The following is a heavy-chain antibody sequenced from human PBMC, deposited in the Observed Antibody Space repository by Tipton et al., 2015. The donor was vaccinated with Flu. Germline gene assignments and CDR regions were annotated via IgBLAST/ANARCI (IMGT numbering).Heavy chain of an antibody. V-gene: IGHV6-1*01. J-gene: IGHJ6*02. CDR1: GDSVSSNSAA. CDR3: ARDLAYYDILTGYQGYYYYGMDV. D-gene: IGHD3-9*01. CDR2: TYYRSKWYN. Sequence: GLVKPSQTLSLTCAISGDSVSSNSAAWNWIRQSPSGGLEWLGRTYYRSKWYNDYAVSVKSRITINPDTSKNQFSLQLNSVTPEDTAVYYCARDLAYYDILTGYQGYYYYGMDVWGQGTTVTVSS.